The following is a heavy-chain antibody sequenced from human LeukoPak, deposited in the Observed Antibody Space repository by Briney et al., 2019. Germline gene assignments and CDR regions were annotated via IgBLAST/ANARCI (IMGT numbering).Heavy chain of an antibody. CDR2: IRYDGSDN. J-gene: IGHJ4*02. CDR1: GGTFSTYD. V-gene: IGHV3-30*02. Sequence: GGSLRLSCAASGGTFSTYDMHWVRQAPGKGLEWVSFIRYDGSDNLYADSVKGRFTVSRDNSKNTLYLQMNSLRPEDTAVYYCAKRGGSYIGYFDYWGQGTLVTVSS. CDR3: AKRGGSYIGYFDY. D-gene: IGHD1-26*01.